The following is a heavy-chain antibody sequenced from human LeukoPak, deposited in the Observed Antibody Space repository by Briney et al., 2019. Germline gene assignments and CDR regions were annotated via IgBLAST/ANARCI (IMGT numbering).Heavy chain of an antibody. CDR1: GFTFNDYG. D-gene: IGHD3-22*01. CDR3: ARAKHYYDSSNYV. CDR2: INWNGGTT. Sequence: GGSLRLSCAASGFTFNDYGMRWVRHGPGKGMEWVSGINWNGGTTGYADSVRGRFTISRDNAKNSLYLQMNSLRAEDTALYYCARAKHYYDSSNYVWGQGTLVTVSS. V-gene: IGHV3-20*04. J-gene: IGHJ4*02.